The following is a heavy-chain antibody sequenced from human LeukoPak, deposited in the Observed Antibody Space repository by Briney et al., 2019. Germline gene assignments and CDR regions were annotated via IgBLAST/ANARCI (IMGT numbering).Heavy chain of an antibody. V-gene: IGHV4-59*01. Sequence: PSETLSLTCTVSGGSISSYYWSWIRQPPGKGLEWIGYIYYSGSTNYSPSLKSRVTISVDTSKNQFSLKLSSVTAADTAVYYCARSSGYSGYDFVLDWGQGTLVTVSS. CDR1: GGSISSYY. J-gene: IGHJ4*02. CDR2: IYYSGST. CDR3: ARSSGYSGYDFVLD. D-gene: IGHD5-12*01.